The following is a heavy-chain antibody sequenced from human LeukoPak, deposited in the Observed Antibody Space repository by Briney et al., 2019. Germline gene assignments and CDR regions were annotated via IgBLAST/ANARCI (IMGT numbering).Heavy chain of an antibody. V-gene: IGHV3-30*04. D-gene: IGHD4-17*01. CDR3: ARDTRIDYGDYGFLVDY. Sequence: GGSLRLSCAASGFTFSSYAMHWVRQAPGKGLEWVAVISYDGSNKYYADSVKGRFTISRDNPKNTLYLQMNSLRAEDTAVYYCARDTRIDYGDYGFLVDYWGQGTLVTVSS. CDR1: GFTFSSYA. J-gene: IGHJ4*02. CDR2: ISYDGSNK.